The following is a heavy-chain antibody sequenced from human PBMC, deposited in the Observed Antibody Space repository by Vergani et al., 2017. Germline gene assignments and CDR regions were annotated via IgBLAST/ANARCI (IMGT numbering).Heavy chain of an antibody. CDR1: GYTFSYYY. D-gene: IGHD3-9*01. Sequence: QVQVVQSGAEVKKSGASVKVSCKTSGYTFSYYYMHWVRQAPGQGLEWMGIINPSGGHTNYAQKFQGRVTMTRDTSTSTVYIELSSLRSEDTAIYYCARGDYGILTGYRYWGQGTLVTVSA. CDR2: INPSGGHT. V-gene: IGHV1-46*03. J-gene: IGHJ4*02. CDR3: ARGDYGILTGYRY.